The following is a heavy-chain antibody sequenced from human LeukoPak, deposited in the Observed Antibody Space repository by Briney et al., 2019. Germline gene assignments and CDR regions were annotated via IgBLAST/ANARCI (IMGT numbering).Heavy chain of an antibody. CDR1: GGSFSGYY. D-gene: IGHD1-26*01. CDR2: IYYNGNT. Sequence: SETLSLTCAVYGGSFSGYYWSWIRQPPGKGLEWIGYIYYNGNTNYSPSLKSRVTMSVDTSKNLFSLKVSSVTAADTAVYYCARGRSNYYGMDVWGQGTTVTVSS. V-gene: IGHV4-59*01. J-gene: IGHJ6*02. CDR3: ARGRSNYYGMDV.